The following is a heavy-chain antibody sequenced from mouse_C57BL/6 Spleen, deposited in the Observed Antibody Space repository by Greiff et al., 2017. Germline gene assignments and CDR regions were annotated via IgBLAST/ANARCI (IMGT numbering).Heavy chain of an antibody. CDR3: ARSYDYGAMDY. V-gene: IGHV1-55*01. D-gene: IGHD2-4*01. CDR1: GYTFTSYW. Sequence: QVQLQQPGAELVKPGASVKMSCKASGYTFTSYWITWVKQRPGQGLEWIGDIYPGSGSTNYNEKFRSKATLTVDTSSSTSYMQLSSLTSEDSAVYYCARSYDYGAMDYWGQGTSVTVSS. J-gene: IGHJ4*01. CDR2: IYPGSGST.